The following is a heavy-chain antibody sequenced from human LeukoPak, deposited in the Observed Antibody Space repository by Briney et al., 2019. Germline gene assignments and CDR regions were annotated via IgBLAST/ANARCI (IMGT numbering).Heavy chain of an antibody. CDR1: GFTFSSYA. V-gene: IGHV3-23*01. CDR3: AARIVVPAALLGY. D-gene: IGHD2-2*01. CDR2: ISGSGGST. Sequence: GGSLRLPCAASGFTFSSYAMSWVRQAPGKGLEWVSAISGSGGSTYYADSVKGRFTISRDNSKNTLYLQMNSLRAEDTAVYYCAARIVVPAALLGYWGQGTLVTVSS. J-gene: IGHJ4*02.